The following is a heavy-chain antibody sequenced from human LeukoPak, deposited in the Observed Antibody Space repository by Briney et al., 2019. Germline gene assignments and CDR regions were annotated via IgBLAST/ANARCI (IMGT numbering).Heavy chain of an antibody. V-gene: IGHV3-23*01. CDR2: ISGSGGCT. CDR3: AKGGPQFFDY. CDR1: RFTFSSSA. Sequence: GGSLRLSCAASRFTFSSSAMSWVRQAPGKGLEWVSTISGSGGCTYSTDSAKGRFTISRDNSKSTLYLQMNSLRVEDTAIYYCAKGGPQFFDYWGQGTLVTASS. D-gene: IGHD5-24*01. J-gene: IGHJ4*02.